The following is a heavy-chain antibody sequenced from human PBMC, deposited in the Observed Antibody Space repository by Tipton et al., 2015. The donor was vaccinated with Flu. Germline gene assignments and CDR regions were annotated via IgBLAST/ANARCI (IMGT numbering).Heavy chain of an antibody. CDR3: ATDPDAFYYDTWAVDI. CDR2: IDTSGHAI. Sequence: TNSPYSWGWIRQPPGKGLEWVSSIDTSGHAIYYADSVRGRFTISRDNSKNTLFLQMSTLRAEDTAMYFCATDPDAFYYDTWAVDIWGQGTMVTVSS. V-gene: IGHV3-23*01. CDR1: TNSPYS. J-gene: IGHJ3*02. D-gene: IGHD3-22*01.